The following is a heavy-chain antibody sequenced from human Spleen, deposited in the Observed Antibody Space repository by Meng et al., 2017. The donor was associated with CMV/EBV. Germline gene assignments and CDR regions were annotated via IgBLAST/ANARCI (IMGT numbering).Heavy chain of an antibody. Sequence: GESLKISCAASGFTFSSYWMHWVRQAPGKGLVWVSRINSDGSSTSYADSVKGRFTISRDNAKNTLYLQMNSLRAEDTAVYYCAKDQDVLLWFGGMDYWGQGTLVTVSS. CDR2: INSDGSST. CDR1: GFTFSSYW. J-gene: IGHJ4*02. D-gene: IGHD3-10*01. CDR3: AKDQDVLLWFGGMDY. V-gene: IGHV3-74*01.